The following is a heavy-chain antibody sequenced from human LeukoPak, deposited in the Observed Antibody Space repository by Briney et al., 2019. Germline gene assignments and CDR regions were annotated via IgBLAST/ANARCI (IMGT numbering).Heavy chain of an antibody. CDR1: VGSISNYY. V-gene: IGHV4-4*07. J-gene: IGHJ4*02. Sequence: SQTLSLTRTVSVGSISNYYCSWIRQPAAKGLGWIVRISSSGNTIYNPSLESRVTMSVDTYKNQFSLKLSSVTRADTAVHYCARDRVAAAGTYDYWGQGTLVTVSS. CDR2: ISSSGNT. CDR3: ARDRVAAAGTYDY. D-gene: IGHD6-13*01.